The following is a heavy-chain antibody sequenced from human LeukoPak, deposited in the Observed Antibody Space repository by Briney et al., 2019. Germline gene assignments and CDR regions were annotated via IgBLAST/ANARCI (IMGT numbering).Heavy chain of an antibody. J-gene: IGHJ4*02. CDR3: ARGYSSSLVLDY. CDR2: IYYSGST. D-gene: IGHD6-13*01. V-gene: IGHV4-59*01. CDR1: GGSISSYY. Sequence: SENLSLTCTVSGGSISSYYWSWIRQPPGKGLEWIGYIYYSGSTNYNPSLKSRVTISVDTSKNQFSLKLSSVTAADTAVYYCARGYSSSLVLDYWGQGTLVTVSS.